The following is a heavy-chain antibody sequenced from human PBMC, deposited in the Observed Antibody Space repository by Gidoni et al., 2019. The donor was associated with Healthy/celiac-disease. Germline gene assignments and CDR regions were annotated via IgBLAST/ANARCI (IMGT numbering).Heavy chain of an antibody. CDR2: IWYDGSNK. CDR1: GFTFSSYG. Sequence: QVQLVESGGGVVQPGRSLRLSCAASGFTFSSYGMHWVRQAPGKGLEWVAVIWYDGSNKYYADSVKDRFTIYRDNSKNTLYLQMNSLRAEDTAVYYCARDTLYCSSTSCRRFDYWGQGTLVTVSS. CDR3: ARDTLYCSSTSCRRFDY. V-gene: IGHV3-33*01. J-gene: IGHJ4*02. D-gene: IGHD2-2*01.